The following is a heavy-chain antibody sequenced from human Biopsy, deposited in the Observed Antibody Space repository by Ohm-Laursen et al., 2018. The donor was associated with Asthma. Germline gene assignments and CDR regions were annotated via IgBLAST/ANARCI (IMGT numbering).Heavy chain of an antibody. D-gene: IGHD4-17*01. CDR2: HVHEEGGT. CDR3: ASDFPKDYVRYNFQF. V-gene: IGHV1-24*01. Sequence: GASVKVSCKIDGHSLTDLSMHWVRQAPGQGLEWMGRHVHEEGGTVNARRFQGRVTMTEDTTTDTAYMELSSLSYDDTALYYCASDFPKDYVRYNFQFWGQGTLVTVSS. J-gene: IGHJ4*02. CDR1: GHSLTDLS.